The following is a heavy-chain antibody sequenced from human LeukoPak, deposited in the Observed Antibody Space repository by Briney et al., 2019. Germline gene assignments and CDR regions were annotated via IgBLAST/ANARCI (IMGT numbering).Heavy chain of an antibody. J-gene: IGHJ4*02. D-gene: IGHD5/OR15-5a*01. Sequence: GGSLRLSCAASGFNFDDYAMHWVRQAPGKGLEWVSLINWDDGSTYYVDSVKGRFTISRDNVDNTLFLQMNSLRAEDTAIYYCAKPHIRMSTVCFFDSWGQGTRVTVSS. CDR2: INWDDGST. CDR1: GFNFDDYA. V-gene: IGHV3-43D*03. CDR3: AKPHIRMSTVCFFDS.